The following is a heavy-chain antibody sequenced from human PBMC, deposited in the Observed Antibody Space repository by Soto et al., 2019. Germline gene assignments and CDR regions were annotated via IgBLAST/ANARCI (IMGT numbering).Heavy chain of an antibody. CDR1: GFTLSSYA. CDR2: ISYDGSNK. CDR3: AGEYSSSWNYCGMDV. D-gene: IGHD6-6*01. J-gene: IGHJ6*01. Sequence: PGGSLRLSCAASGFTLSSYAMHWVRQAPGKGLEWVAVISYDGSNKYYADSVKGRFTISRDNSKNTLYLQMNSLRAEDTSVYYCAGEYSSSWNYCGMDVWGQVTTGTVAS. V-gene: IGHV3-30-3*01.